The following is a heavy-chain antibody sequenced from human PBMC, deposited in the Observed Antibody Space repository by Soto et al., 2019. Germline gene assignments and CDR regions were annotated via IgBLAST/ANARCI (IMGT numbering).Heavy chain of an antibody. CDR1: GYTFTSYG. CDR2: ISAYNGNT. V-gene: IGHV1-18*01. CDR3: ARDLYILATYYYYGMDV. J-gene: IGHJ6*02. Sequence: QVQLVQSGAEVKKPGASVKVSCKASGYTFTSYGISWVRQAPGQGLEWMGWISAYNGNTNYAQKLQGRVTMTTDTSPSTAYMELRSLRSDDTAVYYCARDLYILATYYYYGMDVWGQGTTVTVSS. D-gene: IGHD5-12*01.